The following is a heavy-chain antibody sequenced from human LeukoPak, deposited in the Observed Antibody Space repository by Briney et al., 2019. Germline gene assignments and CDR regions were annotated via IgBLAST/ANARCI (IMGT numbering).Heavy chain of an antibody. CDR1: GGSISSYY. CDR3: ARVSNTAMVS. Sequence: SETLSLTCTVSGGSISSYYWSWIRQPPGKGLEWIGSIYYSGSTYYNPSLKSRVTISVDTSKNQFSLKLSSVTAADTAVYYCARVSNTAMVSWGQGTLVTVSS. CDR2: IYYSGST. D-gene: IGHD5-18*01. V-gene: IGHV4-39*07. J-gene: IGHJ5*02.